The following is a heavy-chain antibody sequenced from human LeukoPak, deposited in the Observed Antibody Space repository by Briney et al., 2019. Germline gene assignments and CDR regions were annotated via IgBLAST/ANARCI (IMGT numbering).Heavy chain of an antibody. D-gene: IGHD5-24*01. CDR2: IYYSGST. CDR3: ARDSGDGYNYNAFDI. CDR1: GGSISSYY. Sequence: PSETLSLTCTVSGGSISSYYWSWIRQPPGKGLEWLGYIYYSGSTNYNPSLKSRVTISVDTSKNQFSLKLSSVTAADTAVYYCARDSGDGYNYNAFDIWGQGTMVTVSS. J-gene: IGHJ3*02. V-gene: IGHV4-59*01.